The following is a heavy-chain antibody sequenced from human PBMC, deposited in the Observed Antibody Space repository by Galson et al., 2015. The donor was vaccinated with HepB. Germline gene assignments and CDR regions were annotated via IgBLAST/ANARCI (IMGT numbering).Heavy chain of an antibody. CDR3: ARAPTDYYDSSGYYLDFDY. J-gene: IGHJ4*02. Sequence: ETLSLTCAVYGGSFSGYYWSGIRQPPGKGVERIGEINHSGSTNYNPSLKSRVTISVDTSKNQFSLKLSSVTAADTAVYYCARAPTDYYDSSGYYLDFDYWGQGTLVTVSS. CDR2: INHSGST. D-gene: IGHD3-22*01. CDR1: GGSFSGYY. V-gene: IGHV4-34*01.